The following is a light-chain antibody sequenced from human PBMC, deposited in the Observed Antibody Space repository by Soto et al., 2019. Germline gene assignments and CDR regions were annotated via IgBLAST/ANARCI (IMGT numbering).Light chain of an antibody. J-gene: IGKJ1*01. CDR1: QSISSW. V-gene: IGKV1-5*03. CDR3: QQYKSYRT. Sequence: DIQMTQSPSTLSASVGDRVTITCRASQSISSWLAWYQQKPGKAPKLLIYKASSLESGVPSRFSGSGSGTEFTLTISSLQPDEFATYYCQQYKSYRTFGPGTKVEIK. CDR2: KAS.